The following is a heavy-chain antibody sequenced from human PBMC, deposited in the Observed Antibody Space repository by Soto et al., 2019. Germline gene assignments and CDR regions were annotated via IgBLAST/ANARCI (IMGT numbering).Heavy chain of an antibody. CDR1: GFTPSRLS. Sequence: EVQLVQSGGALVQPGGSLRLSCAASGFTPSRLSMNWVRQAPGKGLEWISYINSAGSIIYYADSVKGRFTISRDDAKNSLYLQMNSLRAEDTAVYYCATGTEFGWLDTPNHALDIWGQGTMVTVSS. CDR2: INSAGSII. CDR3: ATGTEFGWLDTPNHALDI. D-gene: IGHD3-9*01. J-gene: IGHJ3*02. V-gene: IGHV3-48*01.